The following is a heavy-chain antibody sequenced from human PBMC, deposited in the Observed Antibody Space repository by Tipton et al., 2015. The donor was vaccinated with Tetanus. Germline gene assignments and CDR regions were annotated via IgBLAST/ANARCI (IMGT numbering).Heavy chain of an antibody. Sequence: SLRLSCAASGFTLSRNSMNWVRQAPGKGLEWVSSISGSGSYISYADSVKGRSTISRDNAKNSLYLLMDSLRAEDTAVYYCARDQIVEQATRDHDYGVDVWGQGTTVTVSS. CDR2: ISGSGSYI. D-gene: IGHD3-22*01. V-gene: IGHV3-21*01. CDR3: ARDQIVEQATRDHDYGVDV. J-gene: IGHJ6*02. CDR1: GFTLSRNS.